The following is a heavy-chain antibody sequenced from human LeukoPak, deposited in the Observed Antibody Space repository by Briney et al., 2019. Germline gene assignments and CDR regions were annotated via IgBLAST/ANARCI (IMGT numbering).Heavy chain of an antibody. CDR2: IYYRGIT. J-gene: IGHJ4*02. CDR3: AREVDYYDSSGYYFDY. V-gene: IGHV4-59*01. Sequence: SETLSLTCTVSGGSISSYYWSWIRQPPGKGLEWIGYIYYRGITNYNPSLKSRVTISVDTSKNQFSLKLSSVTAADTAVYYCAREVDYYDSSGYYFDYWGQGTLVTVSS. D-gene: IGHD3-22*01. CDR1: GGSISSYY.